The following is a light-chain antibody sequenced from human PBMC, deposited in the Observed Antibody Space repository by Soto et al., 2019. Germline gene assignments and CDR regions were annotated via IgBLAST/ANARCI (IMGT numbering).Light chain of an antibody. CDR3: QQLNSFPIT. CDR1: QSISSW. V-gene: IGKV1-5*01. J-gene: IGKJ5*01. Sequence: IPRNHAPSTLSASLGDRVTITCRASQSISSWLAWYQQKPGKAPKLLIYDASSLESGVPSRFSGSGSGTEFTLTITSLQPEDFATYYCQQLNSFPITFGQGTRLEIK. CDR2: DAS.